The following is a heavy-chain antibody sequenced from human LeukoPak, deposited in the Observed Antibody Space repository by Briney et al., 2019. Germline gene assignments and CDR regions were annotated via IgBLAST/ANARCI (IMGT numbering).Heavy chain of an antibody. V-gene: IGHV3-23*01. J-gene: IGHJ4*02. Sequence: PGGSLRLSCAASGFTFSDYAKTWVRQAAGKGLEWVSSISDTGRRTYYTDSVKGRFTISRDDSKKAVYLEISTLRVEDTAIYFCGRHDSFIPLWGQGTLVTVSS. CDR2: ISDTGRRT. CDR1: GFTFSDYA. CDR3: GRHDSFIPL. D-gene: IGHD3-16*02.